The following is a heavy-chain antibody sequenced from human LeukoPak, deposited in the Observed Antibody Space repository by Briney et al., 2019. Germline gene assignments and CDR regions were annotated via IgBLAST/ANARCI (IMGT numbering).Heavy chain of an antibody. CDR1: GFTFSDAW. V-gene: IGHV3-15*01. Sequence: PGGSLRPSCAGSGFTFSDAWMTWVRQAPGKGLEWVGHIKSNTFGGTTDYAAPVKGRCSILRDDSRNALFLLMDSLEPEDTAVYYCGREYYGSANFNFWGQGTLVTVSS. CDR2: IKSNTFGGTT. D-gene: IGHD3-10*01. CDR3: GREYYGSANFNF. J-gene: IGHJ4*02.